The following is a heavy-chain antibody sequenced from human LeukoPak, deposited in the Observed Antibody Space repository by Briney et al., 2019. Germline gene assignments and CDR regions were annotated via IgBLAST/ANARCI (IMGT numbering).Heavy chain of an antibody. CDR1: GYTFTGYY. Sequence: GASVKVSCKASGYTFTGYYMHWVRQAPGQGLEWMGWINPNSGGTNYAQRLQGRVTMTRDTSISTAYMELSRLRSDDTAGYYCAREGAEWCSSTGCLTPWGQGTLVTVSS. J-gene: IGHJ5*02. D-gene: IGHD2-2*01. V-gene: IGHV1-2*02. CDR2: INPNSGGT. CDR3: AREGAEWCSSTGCLTP.